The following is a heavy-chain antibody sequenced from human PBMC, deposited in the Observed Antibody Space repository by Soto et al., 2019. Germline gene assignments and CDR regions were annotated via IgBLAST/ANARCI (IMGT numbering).Heavy chain of an antibody. Sequence: ASVKVSCKASGYTFTSYAMHWVRQAPGQRLEWMGWINAGNGNTKYSQKFQGRVTITRDTSASTAYMELSSLRSEDTAVYYCARAPLPEKGIAAAGPDDYGGRGTLATFP. D-gene: IGHD6-13*01. CDR3: ARAPLPEKGIAAAGPDDY. V-gene: IGHV1-3*01. J-gene: IGHJ4*02. CDR2: INAGNGNT. CDR1: GYTFTSYA.